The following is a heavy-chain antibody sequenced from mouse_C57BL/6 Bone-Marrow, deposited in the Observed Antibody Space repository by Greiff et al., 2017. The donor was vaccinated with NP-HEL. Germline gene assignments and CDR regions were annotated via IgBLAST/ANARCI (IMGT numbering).Heavy chain of an antibody. Sequence: DVQLQESGPVLVKPGASVKMSCKASGYTFTDYYMNWVKQSHGKSLEWIGVINPYNGGTSYNQKFKGKATLTVDKSSSTAYMELNSLTSEDSAVYYCAKGGYDYDGYWGQGTTLTVSS. CDR1: GYTFTDYY. CDR2: INPYNGGT. CDR3: AKGGYDYDGY. J-gene: IGHJ2*01. V-gene: IGHV1-19*01. D-gene: IGHD2-4*01.